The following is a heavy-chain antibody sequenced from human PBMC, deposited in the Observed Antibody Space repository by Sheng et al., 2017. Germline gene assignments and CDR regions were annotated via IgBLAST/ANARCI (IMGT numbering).Heavy chain of an antibody. CDR3: AANYGDYAPFHGMDV. CDR1: GFTFTSSA. V-gene: IGHV1-58*03. CDR2: IVVGSGNT. Sequence: GPEVKKPGTSVKVSCKASGFTFTSSAVQWVRQARGQRLEWIGWIVVGSGNTNYAQKFPERVTITRDMSTSTAYMELSSLRSEDTAVYYCAANYGDYAPFHGMDVWGQGTTVTVSS. J-gene: IGHJ6*02. D-gene: IGHD4-17*01.